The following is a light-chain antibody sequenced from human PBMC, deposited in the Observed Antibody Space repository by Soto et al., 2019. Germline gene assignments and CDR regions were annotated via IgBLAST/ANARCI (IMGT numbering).Light chain of an antibody. CDR2: DAS. J-gene: IGKJ4*01. Sequence: TQSAGGVSWSPGERATLSCRASQSVSSYLAWYQQKPGQAPRLLIYDASNRATGIPARFSGSGSGTAFTLALRCRQPEDFAVYFCQARSTSAVTDAGGTKVDIK. CDR1: QSVSSY. CDR3: QARSTSAVT. V-gene: IGKV3-11*01.